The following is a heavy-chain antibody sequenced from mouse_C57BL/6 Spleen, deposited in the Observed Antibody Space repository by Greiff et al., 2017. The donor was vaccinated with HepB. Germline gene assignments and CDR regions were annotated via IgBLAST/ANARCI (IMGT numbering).Heavy chain of an antibody. J-gene: IGHJ4*01. CDR2: ISNGGGST. CDR1: GFTFSDYY. D-gene: IGHD2-4*01. CDR3: ARHGGLRRYYAMDY. Sequence: EVQGVESGGGLVQPGGSLKLSCAASGFTFSDYYMYWVRQTPEKRLEWVAYISNGGGSTYYPDTVKGRFTISRDNAKNTLYLQMSRLKSEDTAMYYCARHGGLRRYYAMDYWGQGTSVTVSS. V-gene: IGHV5-12*01.